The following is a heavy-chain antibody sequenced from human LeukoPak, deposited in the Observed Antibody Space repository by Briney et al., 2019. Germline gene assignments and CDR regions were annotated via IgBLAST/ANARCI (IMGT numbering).Heavy chain of an antibody. D-gene: IGHD6-6*01. Sequence: GGSLRLSCAASGFTFSSYSMNWVRQAPGKGLEWVAIISYDGSNEYYADSVKGRFTISRDNSKNTLYLQMNSLRAADTAVYYCARDEGTSYLSSFDYWGQGTLVTVSS. J-gene: IGHJ4*02. CDR1: GFTFSSYS. CDR2: ISYDGSNE. CDR3: ARDEGTSYLSSFDY. V-gene: IGHV3-30*03.